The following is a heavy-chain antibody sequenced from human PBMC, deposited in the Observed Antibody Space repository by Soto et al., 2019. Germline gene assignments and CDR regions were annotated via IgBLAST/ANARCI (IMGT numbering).Heavy chain of an antibody. J-gene: IGHJ6*02. D-gene: IGHD3-3*02. Sequence: QVQLVQSGAEVTKPGSSVKVSCKASGGTFSSSAFSWVRQAPGQGLEWMGGIMPIFRTADYAQKFQGRGTITADEWTSTAYMELSSLRSEDTGVYYCAGDKDRQQLGGNYYYVMDVWGQGTTVTVSS. CDR3: AGDKDRQQLGGNYYYVMDV. V-gene: IGHV1-69*12. CDR1: GGTFSSSA. CDR2: IMPIFRTA.